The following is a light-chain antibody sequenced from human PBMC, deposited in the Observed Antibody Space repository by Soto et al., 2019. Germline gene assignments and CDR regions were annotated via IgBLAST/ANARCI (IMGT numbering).Light chain of an antibody. Sequence: EIVMTPSPATLSLSPGERATLSCRASQSVGKYLVWYQQKPGQAPRLLIYDASNRATGILARFSGSGSGTDFTLTISSLEPEDFAVYYCQQRGNRPPWTFGQGTKVDIK. V-gene: IGKV3-11*01. CDR2: DAS. CDR1: QSVGKY. CDR3: QQRGNRPPWT. J-gene: IGKJ1*01.